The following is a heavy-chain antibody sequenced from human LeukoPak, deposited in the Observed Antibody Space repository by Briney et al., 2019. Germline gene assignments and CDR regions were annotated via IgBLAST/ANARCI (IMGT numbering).Heavy chain of an antibody. D-gene: IGHD1-26*01. CDR2: IYSDNT. CDR1: GFTVSTNS. CDR3: ARYSGTFSNSYFDC. V-gene: IGHV3-66*01. J-gene: IGHJ4*02. Sequence: GGSLRLSCTVSGFTVSTNSMSWVRQAPGKGLEWVSFIYSDNTHYSDSVKGRFIISRDNSKNTLYLQMNSLRAEDTAVYYCARYSGTFSNSYFDCWGQGTLVTVSS.